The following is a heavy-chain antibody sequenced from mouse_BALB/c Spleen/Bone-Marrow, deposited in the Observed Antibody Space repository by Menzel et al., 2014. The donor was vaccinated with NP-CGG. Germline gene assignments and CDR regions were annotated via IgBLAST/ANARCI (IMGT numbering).Heavy chain of an antibody. D-gene: IGHD1-1*01. CDR2: VSPYNGGT. J-gene: IGHJ3*01. V-gene: IGHV1-19*01. CDR1: GYTFTDYY. Sequence: EVQLQQSGPELVKPGASVKMSCKASGYTFTDYYMDWVKQSHGESFEWIGRVSPYNGGTSYNQKLKGKATLTVDKSSSTAYMELNSLTSEDSAVYYCARGSYYGSSYWFAYWGQGTLVTVSA. CDR3: ARGSYYGSSYWFAY.